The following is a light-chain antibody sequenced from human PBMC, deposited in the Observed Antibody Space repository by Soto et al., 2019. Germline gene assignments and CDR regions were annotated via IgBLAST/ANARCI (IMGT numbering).Light chain of an antibody. J-gene: IGLJ2*01. CDR2: NNN. V-gene: IGLV1-44*01. CDR3: AAWDDSLNGPL. CDR1: SSNIASNT. Sequence: QSVLTQPPSASGTPGQRVTISCSGSSSNIASNTVNWYQQLPGTAPKLLIYNNNHRPSGVLDRFSGSKSGTSASRAISVLQSEDEADYYCAAWDDSLNGPLFGGGTKLTVL.